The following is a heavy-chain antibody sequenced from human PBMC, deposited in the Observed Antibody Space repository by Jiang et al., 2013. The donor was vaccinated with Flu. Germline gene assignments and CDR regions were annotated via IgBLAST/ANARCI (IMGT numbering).Heavy chain of an antibody. J-gene: IGHJ5*02. CDR1: GFTFRSYA. Sequence: RLSCAASGFTFRSYAMSWVRQAPGKGLEWVSGISGSGGRTHYADSVKGRFTISRDNSKNTLYLQMNSLRAEDTAVYYCAKLARVVVVVPAAINWGNWFDPWGQGTLVTVSS. D-gene: IGHD2-2*01. V-gene: IGHV3-23*01. CDR3: AKLARVVVVVPAAINWGNWFDP. CDR2: ISGSGGRT.